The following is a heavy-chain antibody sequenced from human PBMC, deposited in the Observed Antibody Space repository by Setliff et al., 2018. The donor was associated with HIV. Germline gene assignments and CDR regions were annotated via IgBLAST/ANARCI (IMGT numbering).Heavy chain of an antibody. Sequence: SETLSLTCSVSGRSITTGGSYWNWIRQHPGKGLEWIGYIYHSGGTYYTPSLQSRVTMSVDTSENQFSLHLNSVTAADTAVYYCVRERRRSPLSYGLDVWGQGTTVTVSS. J-gene: IGHJ6*02. CDR1: GRSITTGGSY. CDR3: VRERRRSPLSYGLDV. CDR2: IYHSGGT. V-gene: IGHV4-31*03.